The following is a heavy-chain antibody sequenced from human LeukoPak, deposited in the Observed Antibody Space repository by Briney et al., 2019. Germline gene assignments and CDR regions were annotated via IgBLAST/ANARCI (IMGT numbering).Heavy chain of an antibody. CDR3: ARDRSYNMDV. CDR2: INSAGSSI. V-gene: IGHV3-74*01. Sequence: GGSLRLSCAASGFTFNTYRMHWVRQAPGKGLVWVSDINSAGSSISYADSVRGRFTISRDNAKNTLYLQMSSLRAEDTAVYYCARDRSYNMDVWGKGTTVTVSS. J-gene: IGHJ6*03. CDR1: GFTFNTYR.